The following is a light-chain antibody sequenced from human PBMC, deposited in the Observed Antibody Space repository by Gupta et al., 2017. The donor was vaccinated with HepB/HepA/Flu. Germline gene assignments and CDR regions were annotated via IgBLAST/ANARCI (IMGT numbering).Light chain of an antibody. CDR3: LQDYRYPRT. CDR1: QDIRNE. Sequence: AIPMPPSPSSLSASVGDRVTITCRASQDIRNELGWYQQKPGKAPKLLIDGAFTLQTGVPSRFSGSGSATDVTLNISSLQPEEFATYYCLQDYRYPRTFGQGTKVEIK. J-gene: IGKJ1*01. CDR2: GAF. V-gene: IGKV1-6*01.